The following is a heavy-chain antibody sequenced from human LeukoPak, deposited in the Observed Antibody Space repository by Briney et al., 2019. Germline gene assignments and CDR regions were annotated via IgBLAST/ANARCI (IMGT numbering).Heavy chain of an antibody. Sequence: GGSLRLSCAASGITLSDHYMDWVRQAPGKGLEWVAVISYDGSNKYYADSVKGRFTISRDNSKNTLYLQMNSLRAEDTAVYYCAKGLGYSYGYLLDYWGQGTLVTVSS. CDR1: GITLSDHY. D-gene: IGHD5-18*01. J-gene: IGHJ4*02. V-gene: IGHV3-30*18. CDR3: AKGLGYSYGYLLDY. CDR2: ISYDGSNK.